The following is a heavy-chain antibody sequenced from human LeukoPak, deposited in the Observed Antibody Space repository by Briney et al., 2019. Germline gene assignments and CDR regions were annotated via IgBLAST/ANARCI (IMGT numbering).Heavy chain of an antibody. CDR3: ARAGANGIEAAGSLRY. D-gene: IGHD6-13*01. Sequence: SETLSLTCAVSGGSFSTYYWSWIRQPPGKGLEWIGFIYYTGTTNYNPSLKSRVTISVDTPKNQFSLKLSSVTAADTAVYYCARAGANGIEAAGSLRYWGQGTLVTVFS. V-gene: IGHV4-59*01. CDR2: IYYTGTT. J-gene: IGHJ4*02. CDR1: GGSFSTYY.